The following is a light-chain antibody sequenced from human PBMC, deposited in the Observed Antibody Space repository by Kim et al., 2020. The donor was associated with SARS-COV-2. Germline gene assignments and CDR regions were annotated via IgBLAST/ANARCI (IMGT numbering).Light chain of an antibody. Sequence: DIQMTQSPSTLSASVRDRVTITCRASQSISSWLAWYQQKPGKAPKLLIYDASSLESGVPSRFSGNGSGTEFTLTISSLQPDDFATYYCQQYNSYLHTFGQGTKLEI. J-gene: IGKJ2*01. CDR1: QSISSW. CDR3: QQYNSYLHT. CDR2: DAS. V-gene: IGKV1-5*01.